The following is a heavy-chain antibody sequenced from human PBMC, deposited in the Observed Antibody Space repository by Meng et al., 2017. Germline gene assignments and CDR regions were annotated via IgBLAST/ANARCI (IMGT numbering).Heavy chain of an antibody. CDR2: ISGSGGST. D-gene: IGHD6-6*01. CDR1: GFTFSSYA. J-gene: IGHJ4*02. Sequence: EGGVGGFGGGLGEPGGSLRLSCAASGFTFSSYAMGWVRQAPGKGLEWVSAISGSGGSTYYADSVKGRFTISRDNSKNTLYLQMNSLRAEDTAVYYCAKASIADWGQGTLVTVSS. V-gene: IGHV3-23*04. CDR3: AKASIAD.